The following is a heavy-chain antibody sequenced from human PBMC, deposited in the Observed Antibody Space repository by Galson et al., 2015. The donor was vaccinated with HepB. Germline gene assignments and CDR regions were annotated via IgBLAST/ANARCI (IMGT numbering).Heavy chain of an antibody. CDR3: TRDISSYYGSGTNDAFDI. CDR1: GYTFSSYY. Sequence: SVKVSCKASGYTFSSYYMQWVRQAPGQGLEWMGIINPSGDSTSYAQKFQGRVTMTSDTSRSTVHMELSSLRSEDTAVYYCTRDISSYYGSGTNDAFDIWGQGTMVIVSS. J-gene: IGHJ3*02. CDR2: INPSGDST. V-gene: IGHV1-46*01. D-gene: IGHD3-10*01.